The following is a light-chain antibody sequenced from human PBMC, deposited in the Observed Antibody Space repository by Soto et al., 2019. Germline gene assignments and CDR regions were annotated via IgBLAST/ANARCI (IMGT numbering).Light chain of an antibody. CDR1: SSDVGSYNR. CDR2: EVN. CDR3: SSYTSSSTPGV. J-gene: IGLJ1*01. Sequence: QSVLTQPPSVSGSPGQSVTISCTGTSSDVGSYNRLSWYQQPPGTAPKLIMYEVNTRPSGVPDRFSGSKSGNTASLTISGLQAEDEADYYCSSYTSSSTPGVFGTGTKLTVL. V-gene: IGLV2-18*02.